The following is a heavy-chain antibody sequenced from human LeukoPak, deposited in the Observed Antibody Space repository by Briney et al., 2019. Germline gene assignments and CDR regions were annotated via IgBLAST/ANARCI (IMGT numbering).Heavy chain of an antibody. Sequence: PGGSLRLSCAASGFTFSSYSMNWVRQAPGKGLEWVSSISSSSSYIYYADSVKGRFTISRDNAKNSLYLQMNSLRAGDTAVYYCARGYCSSTSCFQGDWGQGTLVTVSS. V-gene: IGHV3-21*01. CDR3: ARGYCSSTSCFQGD. CDR1: GFTFSSYS. D-gene: IGHD2-2*01. CDR2: ISSSSSYI. J-gene: IGHJ4*02.